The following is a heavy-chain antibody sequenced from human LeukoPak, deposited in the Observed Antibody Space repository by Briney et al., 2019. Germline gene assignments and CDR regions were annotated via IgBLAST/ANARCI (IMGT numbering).Heavy chain of an antibody. J-gene: IGHJ4*02. Sequence: GGSLRLSCAGSGFPFSSDAMNWVRQAPGKGLEWVSYIGTTSGAIYYADSVKGRFTISRDSAKNSLYLQMNSLRAEDTAVYYCARFRTWGDKAFDYWGQGTLVTVSS. D-gene: IGHD2-21*02. V-gene: IGHV3-48*01. CDR1: GFPFSSDA. CDR2: IGTTSGAI. CDR3: ARFRTWGDKAFDY.